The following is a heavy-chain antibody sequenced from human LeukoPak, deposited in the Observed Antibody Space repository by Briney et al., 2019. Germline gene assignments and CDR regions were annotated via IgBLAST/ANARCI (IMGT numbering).Heavy chain of an antibody. Sequence: SETLSLTCTVSGGSISSYYWSWIRQPPGKGLEWIGYIYYSGSTNYNPSLKSRVTISVDTSKNQFSLKLSSVTAADTAVYYCARHTPPHYYGSGRFGFDYWGQGTLVTVSS. J-gene: IGHJ4*02. V-gene: IGHV4-59*08. CDR2: IYYSGST. CDR3: ARHTPPHYYGSGRFGFDY. CDR1: GGSISSYY. D-gene: IGHD3-10*01.